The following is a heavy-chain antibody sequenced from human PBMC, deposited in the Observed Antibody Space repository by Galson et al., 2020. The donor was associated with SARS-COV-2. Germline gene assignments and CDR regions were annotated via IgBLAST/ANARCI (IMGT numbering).Heavy chain of an antibody. V-gene: IGHV1-24*01. D-gene: IGHD1-26*01. CDR2: FDPEDGET. CDR3: ATDFAIVGATPSFN. CDR1: GYTLTELS. J-gene: IGHJ4*02. Sequence: GASVKVSCKVSGYTLTELSMHWVRPAPGKGLEWMGGFDPEDGETIYAQKFQGRVTMTEDTSTDTAYMELSSLRSEDTAVYYCATDFAIVGATPSFNWGQGTLVTVSS.